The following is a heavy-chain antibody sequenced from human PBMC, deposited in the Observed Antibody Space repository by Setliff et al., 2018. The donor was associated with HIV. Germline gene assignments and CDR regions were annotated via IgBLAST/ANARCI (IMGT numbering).Heavy chain of an antibody. V-gene: IGHV1-69*05. D-gene: IGHD3-22*01. Sequence: ASVKVSCKASRDIFSSYGITWVRQAPGQGLEWMGEIIPLFGTADYAQKFHGRVTMTRNTSISTAYMELSRLRSGDTAVYYCARDGIFHYYDSSGYYFDNWGQGTLVTVSS. CDR1: RDIFSSYG. CDR3: ARDGIFHYYDSSGYYFDN. CDR2: IIPLFGTA. J-gene: IGHJ4*02.